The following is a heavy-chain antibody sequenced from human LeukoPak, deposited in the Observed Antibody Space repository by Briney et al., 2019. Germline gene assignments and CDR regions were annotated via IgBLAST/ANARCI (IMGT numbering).Heavy chain of an antibody. V-gene: IGHV1-8*01. J-gene: IGHJ4*02. CDR1: GYTFTSYD. CDR3: ARDRVGVGSSGWEN. Sequence: ASVKVSCKASGYTFTSYDINWVRQATGQGLEWMGWMNLNSGNTGYTQKFQGRVTMTRDTSISTAYMELSSLTSDDTAVYYCARDRVGVGSSGWENWGQGTLVTVSS. D-gene: IGHD6-19*01. CDR2: MNLNSGNT.